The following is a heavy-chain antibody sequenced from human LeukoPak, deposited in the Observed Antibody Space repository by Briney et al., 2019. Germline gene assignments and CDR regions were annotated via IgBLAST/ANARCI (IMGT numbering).Heavy chain of an antibody. CDR2: INQSGGT. V-gene: IGHV4-34*01. CDR3: ARVGYRFSINDWSRTGLGAYPTKYYYYMDV. J-gene: IGHJ6*03. D-gene: IGHD5-18*01. CDR1: GGSFSDYS. Sequence: SETLSLTCAVYGGSFSDYSWTWIRQPPGKGLERIGEINQSGGTNNNPTPMSRVSMSVDTSKNQISLKVNSVTAADTGVYYCARVGYRFSINDWSRTGLGAYPTKYYYYMDVWGKGTTVTVSS.